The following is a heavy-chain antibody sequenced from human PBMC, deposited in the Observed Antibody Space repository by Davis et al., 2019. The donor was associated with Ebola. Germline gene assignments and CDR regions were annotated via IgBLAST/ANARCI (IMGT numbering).Heavy chain of an antibody. CDR2: KSDSGPS. J-gene: IGHJ2*01. CDR3: ARRYLRGWYFDL. CDR1: GGSISSHY. Sequence: SETLSLTCTVSGGSISSHYWSWIRQSPGKELEWIGYKSDSGPSNYNPSLQSRVTISIDTSKNQFSLKLTSVTAADTAVYYCARRYLRGWYFDLWGRGTLVTVSS. V-gene: IGHV4-59*11. D-gene: IGHD3-9*01.